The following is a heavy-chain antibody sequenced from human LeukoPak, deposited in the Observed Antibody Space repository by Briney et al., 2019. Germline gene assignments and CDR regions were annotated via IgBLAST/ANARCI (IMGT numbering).Heavy chain of an antibody. CDR1: GFTFNKAW. V-gene: IGHV3-15*01. CDR2: TKSQTDGGTT. D-gene: IGHD6-6*01. CDR3: STDGGDIAARRYYYFYTMDV. Sequence: GGSLRLSCAASGFTFNKAWMTWVRQVPGKGLEWVGRTKSQTDGGTTDYAAPVKGRFTISRDDSKNTLFLQMNSLKTEDTAVYYCSTDGGDIAARRYYYFYTMDVWGQGTTVTVSS. J-gene: IGHJ6*02.